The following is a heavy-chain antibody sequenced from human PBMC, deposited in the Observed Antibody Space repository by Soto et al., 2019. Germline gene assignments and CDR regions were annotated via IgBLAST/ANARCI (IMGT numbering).Heavy chain of an antibody. CDR2: ISSSSSYI. CDR1: GFTFSSYS. CDR3: ARAPGAFVLMVSFDY. D-gene: IGHD2-8*01. V-gene: IGHV3-21*01. Sequence: EVQLVESGGGLVKPGGSLRLSCAASGFTFSSYSMNWVRQAPGKGLEWVSSISSSSSYIYYADSVKGRFTISRDNAKNSLYLQMNSLRAEDTAVYYCARAPGAFVLMVSFDYWGQGTLVTVSS. J-gene: IGHJ4*02.